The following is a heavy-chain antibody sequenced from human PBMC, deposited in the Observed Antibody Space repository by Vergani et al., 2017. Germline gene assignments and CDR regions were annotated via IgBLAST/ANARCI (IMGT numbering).Heavy chain of an antibody. J-gene: IGHJ5*02. CDR1: GYSFTSYW. V-gene: IGHV5-10-1*01. CDR2: IDPSDSYT. Sequence: EVQLVQSGAEVKKPGESLRISCKGSGYSFTSYWISWVRQMPGKGLEWMGRIDPSDSYTHYSPSFQGHVTISADKSISTAYLQWSSLKASDTAMYYCARLTGGLAAAEGFDPWGQGTLVTVSS. CDR3: ARLTGGLAAAEGFDP. D-gene: IGHD6-13*01.